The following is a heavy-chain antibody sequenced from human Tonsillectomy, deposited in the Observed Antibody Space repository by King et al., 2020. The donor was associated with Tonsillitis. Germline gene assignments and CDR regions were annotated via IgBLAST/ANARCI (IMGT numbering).Heavy chain of an antibody. V-gene: IGHV4-31*01. CDR3: ARGRTTMAPGYFDF. Sequence: QLQESGPGLVKPSQNLSLTCTVSGGSISSGGYYWSWIRQPPAKGLGWIGYIYYSGRNFYNSSIKSLITVSLDTSKNQFSPTLSSVTAAVTAMYSLARGRTTMAPGYFDFWGQGTLVTVSS. CDR1: GGSISSGGYY. D-gene: IGHD5-18*01. CDR2: IYYSGRN. J-gene: IGHJ4*02.